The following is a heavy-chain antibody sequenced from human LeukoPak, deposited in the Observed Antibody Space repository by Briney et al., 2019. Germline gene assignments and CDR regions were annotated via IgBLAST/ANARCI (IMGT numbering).Heavy chain of an antibody. V-gene: IGHV4-30-2*01. CDR3: ARATASCSSTSCASRVRWFNP. CDR2: IYHSGST. CDR1: GGSISSGGYS. D-gene: IGHD2-2*01. Sequence: PSQTLSLTCAVSGGSISSGGYSWSWIRQPPGKGLEWIGYIYHSGSTYYNPSLKSRVTISVDRSKNQFSLKLSSVTAADTAVYYCARATASCSSTSCASRVRWFNPWSQGTLVTVSS. J-gene: IGHJ5*02.